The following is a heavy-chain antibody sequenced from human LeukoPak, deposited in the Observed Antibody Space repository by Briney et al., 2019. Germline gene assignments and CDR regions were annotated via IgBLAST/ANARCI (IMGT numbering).Heavy chain of an antibody. CDR2: INPNSGGT. CDR3: ARGIGSGSYSLYYYYMDV. Sequence: ASVKVSCKASGYTFTGYYMHWVRQAPGQGLEWMGWINPNSGGTNYAQKFQGRVTMTRDTSISTAYMELSRLRSDDTAVYYCARGIGSGSYSLYYYYMDVWGKGTTVTISS. J-gene: IGHJ6*03. CDR1: GYTFTGYY. D-gene: IGHD3-10*01. V-gene: IGHV1-2*02.